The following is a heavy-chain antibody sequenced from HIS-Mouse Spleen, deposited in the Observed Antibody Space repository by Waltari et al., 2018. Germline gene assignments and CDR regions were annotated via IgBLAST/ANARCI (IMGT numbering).Heavy chain of an antibody. V-gene: IGHV1-24*01. CDR3: ATDRSYSGSYSGWFDP. D-gene: IGHD1-26*01. CDR2: FDPENGET. J-gene: IGHJ5*02. CDR1: GYTLTELS. Sequence: QVQLVQSGAEVKKPGASVKVSCKVSGYTLTELSMHWVRQAPGKGLEWMGGFDPENGETIYAQKFQGRVTMTEDTSTDTAYMELSSLRSEDTAVYYCATDRSYSGSYSGWFDPWGQGTLVTVSS.